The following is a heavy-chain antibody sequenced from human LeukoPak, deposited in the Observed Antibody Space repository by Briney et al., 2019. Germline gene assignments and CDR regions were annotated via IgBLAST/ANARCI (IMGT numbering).Heavy chain of an antibody. Sequence: ASVKVSCKASGYTFSRYGISWVRQAPGQGLEWMGWISGYNGHTKYAQKVQGRVTMSTDISTSTVYMELRSLISDDTGVYYCARVTGLLLDYWGQGTLVAVSS. CDR1: GYTFSRYG. CDR2: ISGYNGHT. D-gene: IGHD1-26*01. V-gene: IGHV1-18*01. J-gene: IGHJ4*02. CDR3: ARVTGLLLDY.